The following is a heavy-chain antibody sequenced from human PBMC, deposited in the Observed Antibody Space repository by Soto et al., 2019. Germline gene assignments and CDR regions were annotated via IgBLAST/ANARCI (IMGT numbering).Heavy chain of an antibody. Sequence: VQLLESGGGLVQPGGSLRLSCEASGFTFSNYAIAWVRQTPGEGPEWVSTIGGGDDIFYAESVQGRFIISRDDSRSTMNLQMDNLRVEDTAIYFCAKDSISYNGIYDAFDVWGQGTVVTVSS. J-gene: IGHJ3*01. CDR2: IGGGDDI. D-gene: IGHD3-3*02. V-gene: IGHV3-23*01. CDR3: AKDSISYNGIYDAFDV. CDR1: GFTFSNYA.